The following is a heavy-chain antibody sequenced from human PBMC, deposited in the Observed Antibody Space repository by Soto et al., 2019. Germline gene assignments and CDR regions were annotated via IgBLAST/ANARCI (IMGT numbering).Heavy chain of an antibody. CDR1: GGSINNYY. Sequence: SETLSLTCTVSGGSINNYYWSWIRQPPGKGLEWIGYIYYSGSTNYNPSLKSRVTISVDTSKNQVSLKVNSVTAADTAVYYCARDHPHSYGVYYFDYWGQGTPVTVSS. D-gene: IGHD5-18*01. J-gene: IGHJ4*02. V-gene: IGHV4-59*01. CDR2: IYYSGST. CDR3: ARDHPHSYGVYYFDY.